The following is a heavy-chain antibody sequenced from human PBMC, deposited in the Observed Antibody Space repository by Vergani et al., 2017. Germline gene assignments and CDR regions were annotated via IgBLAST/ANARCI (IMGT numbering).Heavy chain of an antibody. J-gene: IGHJ4*02. D-gene: IGHD3-3*01. CDR1: GFTFSSYS. CDR3: ARDGVGIDY. CDR2: IRSSSSYI. V-gene: IGHV3-21*01. Sequence: EVQLVEPGGGLVKPGGSLRLSCAASGFTFSSYSMNWVRQAPGKGLEWVSSIRSSSSYIYYADSVKGRFTISRDNAKNSLYLQRNSLRAEETAVYYCARDGVGIDYWGQGILVTVSS.